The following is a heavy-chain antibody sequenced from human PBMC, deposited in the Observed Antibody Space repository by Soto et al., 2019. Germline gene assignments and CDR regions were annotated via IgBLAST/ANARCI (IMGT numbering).Heavy chain of an antibody. D-gene: IGHD3-22*01. CDR2: IYYSGST. J-gene: IGHJ4*02. Sequence: KTSETLSLTCSGSGGSISSGGYYWSWIRQHPGKGLEWIGYIYYSGSTYYNPSLKSRVTISVDTSKNQFSLKLSSVTAADTAVYYCARGGFLEADSYGSSLTYWYDSSGYPYYFDYWGQGTLVTVSS. V-gene: IGHV4-31*03. CDR3: ARGGFLEADSYGSSLTYWYDSSGYPYYFDY. CDR1: GGSISSGGYY.